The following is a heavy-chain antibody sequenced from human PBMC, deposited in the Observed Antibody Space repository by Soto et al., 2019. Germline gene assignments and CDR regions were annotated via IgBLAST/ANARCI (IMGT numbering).Heavy chain of an antibody. CDR3: ARDRGYCSSTSCYLFNYYYYYGMDV. Sequence: GGSLRLSCAASGFTFSSYGMHWVRQAPGKGLEWVAVIWYDGSNKYYADSVKGRFTISRDNSKNTLYLQMNSLRAEDTAVYYCARDRGYCSSTSCYLFNYYYYYGMDVWGQGTTVNVSS. CDR2: IWYDGSNK. CDR1: GFTFSSYG. D-gene: IGHD2-2*01. V-gene: IGHV3-33*01. J-gene: IGHJ6*01.